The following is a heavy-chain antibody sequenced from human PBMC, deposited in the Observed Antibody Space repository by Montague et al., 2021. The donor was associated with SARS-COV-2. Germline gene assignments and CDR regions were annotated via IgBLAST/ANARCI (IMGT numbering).Heavy chain of an antibody. J-gene: IGHJ3*02. CDR1: GGSISSSSYY. Sequence: SETLSLTCTVSGGSISSSSYYWGWIRQPPGKGLEWIGSIYYSGSTYYNPSLKSRVTISVDTSKNQFSLKLSSVTAADTAVYYCARFPTSYYYDSKAAPATPDAFDIWGQGKMVTGSS. V-gene: IGHV4-39*01. D-gene: IGHD3-22*01. CDR2: IYYSGST. CDR3: ARFPTSYYYDSKAAPATPDAFDI.